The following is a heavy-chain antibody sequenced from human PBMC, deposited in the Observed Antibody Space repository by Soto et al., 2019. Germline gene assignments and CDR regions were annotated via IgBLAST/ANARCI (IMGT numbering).Heavy chain of an antibody. CDR1: GGSFSGYY. J-gene: IGHJ4*02. Sequence: SETLSLTCAVCGGSFSGYYWSWIRQPPGKGLEWIGEINHSGSTNYNPSLKSRVTISVDTSKNQFSLKLSSVTAADTAVYYCARSLWFGLYYFDYWGQGTLVTVSS. D-gene: IGHD3-10*01. V-gene: IGHV4-34*01. CDR3: ARSLWFGLYYFDY. CDR2: INHSGST.